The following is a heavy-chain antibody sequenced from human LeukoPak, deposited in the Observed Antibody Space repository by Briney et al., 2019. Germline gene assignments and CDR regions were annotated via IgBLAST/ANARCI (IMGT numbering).Heavy chain of an antibody. CDR1: GYTFTGYY. D-gene: IGHD3-10*01. V-gene: IGHV1-2*06. CDR3: ARGITMVRGVIAFDY. J-gene: IGHJ4*02. Sequence: GASVKVSCKASGYTFTGYYMHWVRRAPGQGLEWMGRINPNSGGTNYAQKFQGRVTMTRDTSISTAYMELSRLRSDDTAVYYCARGITMVRGVIAFDYWGQGTLVTGSS. CDR2: INPNSGGT.